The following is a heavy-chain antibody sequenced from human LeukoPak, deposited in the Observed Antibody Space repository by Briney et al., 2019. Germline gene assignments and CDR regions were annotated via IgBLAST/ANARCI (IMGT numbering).Heavy chain of an antibody. V-gene: IGHV1-8*03. CDR1: GYTFTSYD. D-gene: IGHD3-3*01. J-gene: IGHJ4*02. Sequence: ASVKVSCKASGYTFTSYDINWVRQATGQGLEWMGWMNPNSGNTGYAQKFQGRATITRNTSISTAYMELSSLRSEDTAVYYCARIGPSGYLYYFDYWGQGTLVTVSS. CDR3: ARIGPSGYLYYFDY. CDR2: MNPNSGNT.